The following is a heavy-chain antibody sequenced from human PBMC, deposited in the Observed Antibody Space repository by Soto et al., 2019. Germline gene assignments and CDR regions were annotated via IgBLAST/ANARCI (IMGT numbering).Heavy chain of an antibody. CDR1: GYTFTSYG. CDR3: ARGRYGDY. V-gene: IGHV1-18*01. Sequence: QVHLVQSGAEVKKPGASVKVSCKGSGYTFTSYGITWVRQAPGQGLEWMGWISAHNGNTDYAQRLQGRVTGTRDTSTSTAYMELRSLRSDDTAVYYCARGRYGDYWGQGALVTFSS. J-gene: IGHJ4*02. D-gene: IGHD1-1*01. CDR2: ISAHNGNT.